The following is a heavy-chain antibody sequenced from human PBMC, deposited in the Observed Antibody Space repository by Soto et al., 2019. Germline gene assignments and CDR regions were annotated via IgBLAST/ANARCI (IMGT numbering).Heavy chain of an antibody. D-gene: IGHD4-4*01. CDR3: ARLQKLAPDY. V-gene: IGHV4-34*01. Sequence: SETLSLTCAVYGGSFSGYYWSWIRQPPGKGLEWIGEINHSGSTNYNPSLKSRVTISVDTSKNQFSLKLSSVTAADTAVYYCARLQKLAPDYWGQGTSVTVSS. CDR2: INHSGST. J-gene: IGHJ4*02. CDR1: GGSFSGYY.